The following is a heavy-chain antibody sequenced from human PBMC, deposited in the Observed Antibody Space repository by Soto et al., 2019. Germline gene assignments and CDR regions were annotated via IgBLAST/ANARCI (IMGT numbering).Heavy chain of an antibody. Sequence: GGSLRLSCAASGFTFSDYYMNWIRQAPGKGLEWISYISGGGGSTIYYTDSVKGRFTISRDNAKKSLYLDMNSLRAEDTAVYFCARGRGYYDSSGYVFWGQGTPVTVSS. CDR2: ISGGGGSTI. D-gene: IGHD3-22*01. J-gene: IGHJ4*02. V-gene: IGHV3-11*01. CDR3: ARGRGYYDSSGYVF. CDR1: GFTFSDYY.